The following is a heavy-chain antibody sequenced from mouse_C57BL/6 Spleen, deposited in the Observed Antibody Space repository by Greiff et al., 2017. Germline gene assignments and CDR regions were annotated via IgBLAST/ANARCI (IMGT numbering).Heavy chain of an antibody. CDR2: IYPGDGDT. J-gene: IGHJ3*01. CDR3: ASKETNYYGSTGGFAY. Sequence: VQLVESGPELVKPGASVKISCKASGYAFSSSWMNWVQQRPGKGLEWIGRIYPGDGDTNYHGKFKGKATLTADKSSSTAYMQLSSLTSEDSAVYCCASKETNYYGSTGGFAYWGQGTLVTVSA. D-gene: IGHD1-1*01. CDR1: GYAFSSSW. V-gene: IGHV1-82*01.